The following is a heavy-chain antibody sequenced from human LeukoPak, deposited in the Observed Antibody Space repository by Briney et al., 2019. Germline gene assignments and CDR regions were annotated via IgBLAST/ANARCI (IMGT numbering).Heavy chain of an antibody. V-gene: IGHV3-23*01. CDR2: ISNVGTI. CDR1: GFSFRSYA. D-gene: IGHD3-16*01. CDR3: AKNYGHPTKNYYMDV. J-gene: IGHJ6*03. Sequence: PGGSLRLSCAASGFSFRSYAMTWVRRAPGKGLEWVSEISNVGTINYADSVKGRFTMSRDNSKNTLYLQMNSLRAEDTAVYYCAKNYGHPTKNYYMDVGGKGTTVTVSS.